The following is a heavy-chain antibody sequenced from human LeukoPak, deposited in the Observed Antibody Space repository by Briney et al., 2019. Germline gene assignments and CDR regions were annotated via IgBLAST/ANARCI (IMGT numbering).Heavy chain of an antibody. CDR3: ARHYCSSASCYVDY. Sequence: PSETLSLTCTVSGGSIRGYYWSWVRQPPGKGLEWIAYIYYSGSTNYNPSLKSRVTISLDTSKNQFSLKLSSVTAADTAVYYCARHYCSSASCYVDYWGQGTLVTVSS. V-gene: IGHV4-59*08. CDR1: GGSIRGYY. D-gene: IGHD2-2*01. J-gene: IGHJ4*02. CDR2: IYYSGST.